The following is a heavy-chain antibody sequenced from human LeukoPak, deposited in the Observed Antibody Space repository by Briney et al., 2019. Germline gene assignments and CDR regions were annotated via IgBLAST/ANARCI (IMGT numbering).Heavy chain of an antibody. D-gene: IGHD3-3*02. J-gene: IGHJ6*03. Sequence: GASVKVSCKASGGTFSSYAISWVRQAPGQGLEWMGGIIPIFGTANYAQKFQGRVTITADKSTSTAYMELSSLRSEDTAVYYCARGAPGELAKGYYYMDVWGKGTTVTVSS. V-gene: IGHV1-69*06. CDR3: ARGAPGELAKGYYYMDV. CDR2: IIPIFGTA. CDR1: GGTFSSYA.